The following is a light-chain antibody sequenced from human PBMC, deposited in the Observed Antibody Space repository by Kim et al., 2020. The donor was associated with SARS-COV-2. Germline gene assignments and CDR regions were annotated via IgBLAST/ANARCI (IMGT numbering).Light chain of an antibody. V-gene: IGLV2-11*01. CDR2: DVT. CDR1: SSDVGRYNY. CDR3: CSFAGNSVV. Sequence: PGRSVTLSCTGTSSDVGRYNYVSWYQQHPGKAPKVMIYDVTKRPSGVPDRFSGSKSGNTASLTISGLQGEDEAEYYCCSFAGNSVVFGGGTKLTVL. J-gene: IGLJ2*01.